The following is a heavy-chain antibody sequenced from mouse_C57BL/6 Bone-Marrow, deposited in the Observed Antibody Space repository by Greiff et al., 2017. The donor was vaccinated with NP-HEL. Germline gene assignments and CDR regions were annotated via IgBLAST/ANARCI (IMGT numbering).Heavy chain of an antibody. CDR2: IYPRSGNT. Sequence: QVQLQQSGAELARPGASVKLSCKASGYTFTSYGISWVKQRTGQGLEWIGEIYPRSGNTYYNEKFKGKATLTADKSSSTVYMELRSLTSEDSAVYFCAAAVVRDFGVWGTGTTVTVSS. D-gene: IGHD1-1*01. CDR3: AAAVVRDFGV. V-gene: IGHV1-81*01. CDR1: GYTFTSYG. J-gene: IGHJ1*03.